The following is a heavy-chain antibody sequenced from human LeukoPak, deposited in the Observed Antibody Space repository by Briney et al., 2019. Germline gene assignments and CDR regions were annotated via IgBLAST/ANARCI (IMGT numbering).Heavy chain of an antibody. CDR2: IYYSGST. CDR1: GGSIGRSSYY. V-gene: IGHV4-39*01. CDR3: ARQAAQTYDY. Sequence: SENLSLNCTVSGGSIGRSSYYWGWIRQPPGKGLEWIGNIYYSGSTSYNPSLKSRVTISVDTSKNQFSLKLSSVTAADTAVYYCARQAAQTYDYWGQGTLVTVSS. J-gene: IGHJ4*02.